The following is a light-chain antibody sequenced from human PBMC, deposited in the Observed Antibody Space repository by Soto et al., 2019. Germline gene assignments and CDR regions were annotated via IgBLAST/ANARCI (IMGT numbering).Light chain of an antibody. CDR2: DVS. CDR3: ASYTSRSTLV. J-gene: IGLJ1*01. Sequence: QSVLTQPASVSGSPGQSITISCTGSSSDVGGYDFVSWYQHHPGKAPRLMIFDVSNRPSAVSNRFSGSKSGNTASLTISGLQAEDEGDYYCASYTSRSTLVFGPGTKLTVL. CDR1: SSDVGGYDF. V-gene: IGLV2-14*03.